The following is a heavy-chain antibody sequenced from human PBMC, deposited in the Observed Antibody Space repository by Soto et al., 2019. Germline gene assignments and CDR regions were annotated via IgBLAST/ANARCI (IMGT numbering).Heavy chain of an antibody. Sequence: PSETLSLTCTVSGASISRYYLSWIRQPPGKGLEWIGYIYYSGSTNYNPSLTSRVTISVDTSKNQFSLKLSSVTAADTAVYYCARHRYSYGVYYFDYWGQGTLVTVSS. CDR3: ARHRYSYGVYYFDY. J-gene: IGHJ4*02. CDR2: IYYSGST. V-gene: IGHV4-59*08. CDR1: GASISRYY. D-gene: IGHD5-18*01.